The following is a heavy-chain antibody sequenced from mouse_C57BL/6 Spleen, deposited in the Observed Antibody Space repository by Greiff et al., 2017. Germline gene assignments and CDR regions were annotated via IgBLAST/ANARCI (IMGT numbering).Heavy chain of an antibody. V-gene: IGHV1-55*01. CDR1: GYTFTSYW. Sequence: QVQLQQPGAELVKPGASVKMSCKASGYTFTSYWITWVKQRPGQGLEWIGDIYPGSGSTNYNEKFKSKATLTVDTSSSTAYMQLSSLTSEDSAVYYCARLYYGYGEGYFEVWGTGTTVTVSS. D-gene: IGHD2-2*01. J-gene: IGHJ1*03. CDR2: IYPGSGST. CDR3: ARLYYGYGEGYFEV.